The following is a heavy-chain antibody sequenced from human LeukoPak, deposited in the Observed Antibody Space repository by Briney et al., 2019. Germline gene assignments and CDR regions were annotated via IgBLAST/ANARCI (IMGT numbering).Heavy chain of an antibody. CDR3: ARDLGGAAAETR. Sequence: GGSLRLSCAASGFTLRSYTMNWVRQAPGKGLEWVSSIGISSNKIYYADSVKGRFIISRDNAKNSVYLQMNSLRIEDTAVYYCARDLGGAAAETRGGQGTLVTVSS. J-gene: IGHJ4*02. V-gene: IGHV3-21*01. CDR2: IGISSNKI. CDR1: GFTLRSYT. D-gene: IGHD6-13*01.